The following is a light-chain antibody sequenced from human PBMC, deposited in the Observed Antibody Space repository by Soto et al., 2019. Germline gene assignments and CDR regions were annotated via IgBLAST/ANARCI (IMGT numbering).Light chain of an antibody. CDR1: ESISIH. J-gene: IGKJ2*01. CDR3: QQSYVTPYT. CDR2: GAT. Sequence: DIQMTQSPSSLSASVGDRVTITCRASESISIHLHWYHHKPGKAPELLIYGATSLQSGVPSRFSGSGSETVFALTIGSLEPEDFGTYYCQQSYVTPYTFGQGTKLEIK. V-gene: IGKV1-39*01.